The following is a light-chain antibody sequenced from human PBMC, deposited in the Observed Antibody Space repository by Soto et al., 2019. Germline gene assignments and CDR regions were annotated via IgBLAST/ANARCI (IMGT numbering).Light chain of an antibody. CDR1: QSVSSSY. V-gene: IGKV3-20*01. Sequence: EIVLTQPPATLSLSPGERATLSCRASQSVSSSYLAWYQQKPGQAPRLLIYGASSRATGIPDRFSGSGSGTDFTLTISRLEPEDFAVYYCQQYGSSLLTFGGGTKVDIK. J-gene: IGKJ4*01. CDR3: QQYGSSLLT. CDR2: GAS.